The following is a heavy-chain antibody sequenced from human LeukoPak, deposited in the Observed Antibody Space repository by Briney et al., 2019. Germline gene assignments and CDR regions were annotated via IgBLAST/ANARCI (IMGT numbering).Heavy chain of an antibody. V-gene: IGHV5-10-1*01. J-gene: IGHJ4*02. CDR3: ARHPGGLDYGDYLIDY. Sequence: GESLKISCKGSGYSFTSCWISWVRQMPGKGLEWMGRIDPSDSYTNYSPSFQGHVTISADKSISTAYLQWSSLKASDTAMYYCARHPGGLDYGDYLIDYWGQGTLVTVSS. D-gene: IGHD4-17*01. CDR1: GYSFTSCW. CDR2: IDPSDSYT.